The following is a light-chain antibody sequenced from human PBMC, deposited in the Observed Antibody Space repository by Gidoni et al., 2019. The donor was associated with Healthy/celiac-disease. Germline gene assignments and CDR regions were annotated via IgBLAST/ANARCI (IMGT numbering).Light chain of an antibody. CDR1: RSVSSSY. J-gene: IGKJ4*01. CDR3: QQYCSSPLT. CDR2: GAS. V-gene: IGKV3-20*01. Sequence: EIVLTQSPGTLSLSPGERATLSSRASRSVSSSYLAWYQQKPGQAPRLLIYGASSRATGIPDRFSGSGSVTDFTLTISRLEPEDFAVYYCQQYCSSPLTFGGGTKVEIK.